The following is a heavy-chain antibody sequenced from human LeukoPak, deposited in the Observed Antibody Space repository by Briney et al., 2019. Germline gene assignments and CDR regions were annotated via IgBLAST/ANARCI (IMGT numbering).Heavy chain of an antibody. CDR2: IDYSGST. D-gene: IGHD1-26*01. J-gene: IGHJ3*02. CDR1: GGTISNYY. CDR3: ARDRRRDLLHAFDI. Sequence: KPSETLSLTCTVSGGTISNYYWRWIRQPPGKGLEWIAYIDYSGSTNYNPSLKSRFTISVDAPKNHFSLNLRSVTPADTAVYYCARDRRRDLLHAFDIWGQGTMVTVSS. V-gene: IGHV4-59*01.